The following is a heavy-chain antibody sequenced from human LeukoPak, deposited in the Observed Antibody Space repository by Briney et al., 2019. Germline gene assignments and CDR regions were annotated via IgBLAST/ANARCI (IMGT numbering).Heavy chain of an antibody. Sequence: ASVKVSCKASGYTFTGFYMHWVRQAPGQGLEWMGWVHPISSGTSYAQKFQGRVTMTRDTSITTAYMELSSLRYEDTAVYFCARGKADGDDFDYWGQGTLVTVSS. V-gene: IGHV1-2*02. CDR3: ARGKADGDDFDY. J-gene: IGHJ4*02. D-gene: IGHD2-21*02. CDR1: GYTFTGFY. CDR2: VHPISSGT.